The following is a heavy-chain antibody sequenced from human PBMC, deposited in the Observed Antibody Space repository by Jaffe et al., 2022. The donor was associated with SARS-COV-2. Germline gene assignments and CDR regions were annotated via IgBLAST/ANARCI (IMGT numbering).Heavy chain of an antibody. J-gene: IGHJ6*03. Sequence: EVQLVESGGGLVKPGGSLRLSCAASGFTFSNAWMSWVRQAPGKGLEWVGRIKSKTDGGTTDYAAPVKGRFTISRDDSKNTLYLQMNSLKTEDTAVYYCTTDLAYVGGLWFGSYYYYMDVWGKGTTVTVSS. D-gene: IGHD3-10*01. CDR2: IKSKTDGGTT. CDR3: TTDLAYVGGLWFGSYYYYMDV. V-gene: IGHV3-15*01. CDR1: GFTFSNAW.